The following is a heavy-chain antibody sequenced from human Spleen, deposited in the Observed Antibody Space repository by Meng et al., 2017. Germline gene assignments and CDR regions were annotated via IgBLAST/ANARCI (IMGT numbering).Heavy chain of an antibody. CDR1: GFTFSDYP. CDR3: ARVGWVVAADDY. J-gene: IGHJ4*02. V-gene: IGHV3-48*01. CDR2: ISGSGRDI. Sequence: GESLKISCTASGFTFSDYPMSWVRQAPGKGLEWLSYISGSGRDIYYADSVKGRISISRDNSKNTLYLQMNSLRAEDTAVYYCARVGWVVAADDYWGQGTLVTVSS. D-gene: IGHD2-15*01.